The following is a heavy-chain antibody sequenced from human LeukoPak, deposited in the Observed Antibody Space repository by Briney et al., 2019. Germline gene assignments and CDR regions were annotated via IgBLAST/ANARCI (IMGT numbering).Heavy chain of an antibody. CDR3: ARDLAAMVPGY. J-gene: IGHJ4*02. CDR2: VSAYNGNT. D-gene: IGHD5-18*01. V-gene: IGHV1-18*01. Sequence: GASVKVSCKASGYTFTTYGLSWVRQAPGQGLEWMGWVSAYNGNTNYAQKLQGRVTMTTDTSTSTAYMELRSLRSDDTAVYYCARDLAAMVPGYWGQGTLVTVSS. CDR1: GYTFTTYG.